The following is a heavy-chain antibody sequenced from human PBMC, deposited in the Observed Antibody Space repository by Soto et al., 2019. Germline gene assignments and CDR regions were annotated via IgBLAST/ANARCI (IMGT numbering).Heavy chain of an antibody. CDR2: ISYDGSNK. Sequence: GGSLRLSCAASGFTFSSYGMHWVRQAPGKGLEWVAVISYDGSNKYYADSVKGRFTSTRDNSKNTLYLQMNSLRAEDTAVYYCAKAGATGDSADAFDIWGQGTMVTVSS. J-gene: IGHJ3*02. V-gene: IGHV3-30*18. D-gene: IGHD7-27*01. CDR1: GFTFSSYG. CDR3: AKAGATGDSADAFDI.